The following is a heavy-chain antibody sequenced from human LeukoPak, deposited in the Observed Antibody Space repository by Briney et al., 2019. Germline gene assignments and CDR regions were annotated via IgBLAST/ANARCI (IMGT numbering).Heavy chain of an antibody. Sequence: SETLSLTCTVSGGSISSGGYYWSWIRRHPGKGLEWIGYIYYSGSTYYNPSLKSRVTISVDTSKNQFSLKLSSVTAADTAVYYCARGRLLWFGELSWGMDVWGQGTTVTVSS. CDR2: IYYSGST. D-gene: IGHD3-10*01. CDR1: GGSISSGGYY. V-gene: IGHV4-31*03. J-gene: IGHJ6*02. CDR3: ARGRLLWFGELSWGMDV.